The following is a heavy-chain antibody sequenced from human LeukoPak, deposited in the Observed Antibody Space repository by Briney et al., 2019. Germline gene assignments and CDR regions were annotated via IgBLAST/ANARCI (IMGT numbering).Heavy chain of an antibody. V-gene: IGHV3-23*01. J-gene: IGHJ3*02. CDR2: ISGSGGST. Sequence: GGSLRLSCAASGFTFSSYAMSWVRQAPGKGLEWVSAISGSGGSTYYADSVKGRFTISRDNSKNTLYLQMNSLRAEDTAVYYCAKDAREVVATLGAFDIWAKGQWSPSLQ. CDR1: GFTFSSYA. CDR3: AKDAREVVATLGAFDI. D-gene: IGHD2-15*01.